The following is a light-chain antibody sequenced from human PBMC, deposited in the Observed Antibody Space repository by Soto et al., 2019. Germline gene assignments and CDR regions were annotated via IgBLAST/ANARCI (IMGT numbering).Light chain of an antibody. CDR3: AAWDNTLGGPE. J-gene: IGLJ2*01. CDR1: NSNIGSKY. CDR2: RNN. V-gene: IGLV1-47*01. Sequence: QSVLTQPPSASGTPGQRVSISCSGSNSNIGSKYVYWYQQLPGTAPKLLMYRNNQRPSGVPDRFSGSKSGTSASLAISGLRSEDEADYYCAAWDNTLGGPEFGGGTKLTVL.